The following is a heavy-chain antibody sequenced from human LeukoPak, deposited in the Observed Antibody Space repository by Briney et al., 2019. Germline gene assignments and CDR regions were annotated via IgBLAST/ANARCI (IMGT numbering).Heavy chain of an antibody. CDR3: ARVDYDILTGYYQNWFDP. D-gene: IGHD3-9*01. CDR2: INPNSGGT. CDR1: GYTFTGYY. V-gene: IGHV1-2*02. Sequence: GASVKVSCKASGYTFTGYYMHWVRQAPGQGLEWMGWINPNSGGTNYAQRFQGRVTMTRDTSISTAYMELSRLRSDDTAVYYCARVDYDILTGYYQNWFDPWGQGTLVTVSS. J-gene: IGHJ5*02.